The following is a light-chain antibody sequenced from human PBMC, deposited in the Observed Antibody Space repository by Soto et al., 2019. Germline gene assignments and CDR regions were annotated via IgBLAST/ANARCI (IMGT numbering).Light chain of an antibody. CDR3: ASYTTATTWV. CDR2: EVS. Sequence: QSVLTQPASVSGSPGQSITISCTGTSSDVGGYNFVSWYQHHPSKAPKLIIYEVSRRPSGVSNRFSGSKSANTASLTISGLQAEDEANYFCASYTTATTWVFGGGTKVTV. CDR1: SSDVGGYNF. V-gene: IGLV2-14*01. J-gene: IGLJ3*02.